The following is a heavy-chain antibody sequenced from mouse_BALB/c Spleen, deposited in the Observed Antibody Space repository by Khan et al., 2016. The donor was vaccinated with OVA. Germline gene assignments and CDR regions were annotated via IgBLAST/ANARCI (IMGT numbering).Heavy chain of an antibody. CDR1: GFSLTNYG. D-gene: IGHD2-10*01. CDR2: IWSDGST. Sequence: QVQLQQSGPGLVAPSQSLSITCTISGFSLTNYGVHWVRQPPGKGLEWLVVIWSDGSTTYNSTLKSRLSISKDHSKSQVFLKMNSLQTDDTAMYFCARQPYYHYYIMDYWGQGTSVTVSS. J-gene: IGHJ4*01. V-gene: IGHV2-6-1*01. CDR3: ARQPYYHYYIMDY.